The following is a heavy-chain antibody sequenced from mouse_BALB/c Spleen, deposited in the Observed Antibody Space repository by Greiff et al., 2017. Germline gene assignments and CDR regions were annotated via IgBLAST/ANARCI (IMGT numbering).Heavy chain of an antibody. CDR3: ARDRYDDPFAY. Sequence: EVKLVESGGGLVQPGGSLRLSCATSGFTFTDYYMSWVRQPPGKALEWLGFIRNKANGYTTEYSASVKGRFTISRDNSQSILYLQMNTLRAEDSATYYCARDRYDDPFAYWGQGTLVTVSA. J-gene: IGHJ3*01. V-gene: IGHV7-3*02. D-gene: IGHD2-14*01. CDR2: IRNKANGYTT. CDR1: GFTFTDYY.